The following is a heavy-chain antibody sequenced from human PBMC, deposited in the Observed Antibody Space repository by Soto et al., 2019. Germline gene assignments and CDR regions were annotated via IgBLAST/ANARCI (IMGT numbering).Heavy chain of an antibody. CDR1: GYTFSGFY. CDR3: ASAAVTGTAGLDF. V-gene: IGHV1-2*02. CDR2: INPNSGGT. D-gene: IGHD6-19*01. Sequence: ASVKVSCKASGYTFSGFYMHWVRQAPGQGLEWMGWINPNSGGTKSAEKFQGRVTMTRDTSISTAYMELSRLTSDDTAVYYCASAAVTGTAGLDFWGQGTQVTVAS. J-gene: IGHJ4*02.